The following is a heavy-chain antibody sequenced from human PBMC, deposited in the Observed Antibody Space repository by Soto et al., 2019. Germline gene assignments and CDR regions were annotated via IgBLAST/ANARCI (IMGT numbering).Heavy chain of an antibody. V-gene: IGHV1-69*02. CDR2: IIPILGIA. Sequence: QVQLVQSGAEVKKPGSSVKVSCKASGGTFSSYTISWVRQAPGQGLEWMGRIIPILGIANYAQKFQGRVTITADKSTSTAYMELSSLRSEDTAVYYCARYNWRIAAAGSDAFDIWGQGTMVTVSS. CDR3: ARYNWRIAAAGSDAFDI. J-gene: IGHJ3*02. D-gene: IGHD6-13*01. CDR1: GGTFSSYT.